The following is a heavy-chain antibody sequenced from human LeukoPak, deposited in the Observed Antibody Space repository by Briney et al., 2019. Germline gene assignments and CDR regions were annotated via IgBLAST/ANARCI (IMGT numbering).Heavy chain of an antibody. CDR1: GFTFQTYS. CDR2: ISSSGSTM. CDR3: ARDYVDTTRVDY. V-gene: IGHV3-48*04. D-gene: IGHD5-18*01. J-gene: IGHJ4*02. Sequence: GGSLRLSCTVSGFTFQTYSMNWVRQAPGKGLEWVSYISSSGSTMYYADSVKGRFTISRDNAKNSLYLQMNSLRAEDTAMYYCARDYVDTTRVDYWGQGTLVTVSS.